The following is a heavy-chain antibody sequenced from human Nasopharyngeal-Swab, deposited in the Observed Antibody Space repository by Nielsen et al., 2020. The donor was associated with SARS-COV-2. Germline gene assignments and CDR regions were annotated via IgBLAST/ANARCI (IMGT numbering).Heavy chain of an antibody. CDR1: GFTFDDYA. D-gene: IGHD6-13*01. V-gene: IGHV3-9*01. J-gene: IGHJ5*02. CDR3: ARDAARSWYNWFDP. Sequence: SLKISCAASGFTFDDYALHLVRHAPGKVLEWVSVIRWNSGTIGYADSVKGRFTISRDNAKNSLFLQMNSLRTEDTALYYCARDAARSWYNWFDPWGQGTLVTVSS. CDR2: IRWNSGTI.